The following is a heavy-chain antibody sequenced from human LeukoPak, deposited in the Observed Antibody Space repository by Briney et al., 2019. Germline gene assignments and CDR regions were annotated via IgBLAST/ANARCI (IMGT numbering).Heavy chain of an antibody. V-gene: IGHV3-72*01. CDR2: IKNKANSYTT. CDR1: GFSFSDHY. Sequence: GGSLRLSCAASGFSFSDHYMDWVRQAPGKGLEWVGRIKNKANSYTTEYAASVKGRFTISRDDSKNSLYLQMTSLKTEDTAVYYCARGGLWVYWYFDLWGRGTLVTVSS. CDR3: ARGGLWVYWYFDL. J-gene: IGHJ2*01. D-gene: IGHD3-16*01.